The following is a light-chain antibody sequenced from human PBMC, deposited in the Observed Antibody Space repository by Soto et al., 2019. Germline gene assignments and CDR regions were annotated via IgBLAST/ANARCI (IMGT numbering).Light chain of an antibody. J-gene: IGKJ3*01. CDR3: QQFNSYHRT. CDR1: QGISSA. V-gene: IGKV1-13*02. Sequence: AIQLTQSPSSLSASVGDRVTITCRASQGISSALAWYQQKPGKAPKLLIYDASSLESGVPSRFSDSGSGTDFTLTIRRLQPEDFATYYCQQFNSYHRTFGPGTKVDIK. CDR2: DAS.